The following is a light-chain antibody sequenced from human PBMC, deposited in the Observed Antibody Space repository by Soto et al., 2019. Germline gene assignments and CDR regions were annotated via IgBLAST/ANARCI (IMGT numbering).Light chain of an antibody. V-gene: IGKV4-1*01. Sequence: DIVMTQSPDSLAVSLGERATINCKSSQSVLYSSNNKNYLGWYQQKPGHPPRLLISWASTRESGVPDRFSGSGSGTDFTLTISSLQAEDVAVYYCQQYYSTPRTFGGGTKVEIK. CDR3: QQYYSTPRT. CDR1: QSVLYSSNNKNY. CDR2: WAS. J-gene: IGKJ4*01.